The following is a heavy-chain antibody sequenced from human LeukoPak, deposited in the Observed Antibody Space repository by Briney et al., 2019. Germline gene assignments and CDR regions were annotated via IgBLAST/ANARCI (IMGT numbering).Heavy chain of an antibody. J-gene: IGHJ4*02. CDR1: GFTFSSYG. D-gene: IGHD2-2*01. Sequence: GGSLRLSCAASGFTFSSYGMHWVRQAPDKGLEWVSVIYSGGTTYYADSVKGRFTISRDISKNTVFLQMNSLRAEDTAVYYCARNFGTSYNSWGQGILVTVSS. CDR3: ARNFGTSYNS. CDR2: IYSGGTT. V-gene: IGHV3-NL1*01.